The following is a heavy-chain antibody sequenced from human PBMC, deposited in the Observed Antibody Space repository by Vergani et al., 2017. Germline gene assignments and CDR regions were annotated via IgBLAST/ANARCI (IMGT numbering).Heavy chain of an antibody. D-gene: IGHD2-2*01. Sequence: EVHLLESGGGQVEAGGSLRLSCVASGFTFSNSAMSWVRQTSGKGLEWVSAISGLGDRTYYADSVKGRFTISRDNSKNTVYLQMNSLKAEDRATYYCAREERSSTCPFDGDWGQGTLVTV. CDR2: ISGLGDRT. V-gene: IGHV3-23*01. J-gene: IGHJ4*02. CDR1: GFTFSNSA. CDR3: AREERSSTCPFDGD.